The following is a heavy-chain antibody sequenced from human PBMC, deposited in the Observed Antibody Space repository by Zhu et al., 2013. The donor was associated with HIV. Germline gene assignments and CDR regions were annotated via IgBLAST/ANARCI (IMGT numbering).Heavy chain of an antibody. CDR1: GYTFSDFY. V-gene: IGHV1-2*02. CDR3: ARDLGGAILDY. D-gene: IGHD3-16*02. J-gene: IGHJ4*02. CDR2: INPKSGVT. Sequence: QVQLVQSGADVKKPGASVKVSCQASGYTFSDFYMHWVRQAPGQGLEWVGWINPKSGVTKYAQKFQGRVTMTRDTSVSTTNMELRRLISDDTAMYYCARDLGGAILDYWGQGTLVTVSS.